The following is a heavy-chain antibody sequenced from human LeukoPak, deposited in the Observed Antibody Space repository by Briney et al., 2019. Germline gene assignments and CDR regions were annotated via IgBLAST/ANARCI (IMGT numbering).Heavy chain of an antibody. CDR2: VRSSGTIV. D-gene: IGHD1-26*01. CDR3: TREGSGSYSQY. V-gene: IGHV3-48*02. CDR1: GFTFNSYN. Sequence: PGGSLRLSCAASGFTFNSYNMNWVRQAPGKGLEWISFVRSSGTIVYYADSVRGRFSVSRDNAKSSVYLQMSSLRDEDTAMYYCTREGSGSYSQYWGQGTLVTVSS. J-gene: IGHJ1*01.